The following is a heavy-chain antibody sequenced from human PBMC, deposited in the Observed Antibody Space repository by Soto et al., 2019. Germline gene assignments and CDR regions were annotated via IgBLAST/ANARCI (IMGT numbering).Heavy chain of an antibody. CDR1: GYPVTAYY. CDR2: INPATGAA. J-gene: IGHJ3*02. CDR3: ARGGGVGVAGSAAFDM. V-gene: IGHV1-2*02. Sequence: QLHLVQSGAVVKKPGASVTVSCSASGYPVTAYYMHWVRQAPGRGLEWMGGINPATGAAKYTQTFQGRLTMTRDKSTRTVFIEPTGLTSEDTAFFYCARGGGVGVAGSAAFDMWGQGTLVTVSS. D-gene: IGHD3-3*01.